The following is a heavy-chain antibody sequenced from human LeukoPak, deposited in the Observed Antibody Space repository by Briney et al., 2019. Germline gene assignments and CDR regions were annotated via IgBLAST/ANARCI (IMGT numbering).Heavy chain of an antibody. CDR2: IYYSGST. CDR3: ARERPPARMVVAATRGWFDP. V-gene: IGHV4-39*07. CDR1: GGSISSSSYY. J-gene: IGHJ5*02. D-gene: IGHD2-15*01. Sequence: PSETLSLTCTVSGGSISSSSYYWGWIRQPPGKGLEWIGSIYYSGSTYYNPSLKSRVTISVDTSKNQFSLKLSSVTAADTAVYYCARERPPARMVVAATRGWFDPWGQGTLVTVSS.